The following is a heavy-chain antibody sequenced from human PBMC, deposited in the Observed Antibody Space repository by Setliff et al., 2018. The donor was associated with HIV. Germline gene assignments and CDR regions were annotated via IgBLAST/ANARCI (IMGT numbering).Heavy chain of an antibody. Sequence: SETLSLTCTFSFCSISSSSYYWGWIRQPPGKGLELIFSISYTGTTYYHPSLESRVTLSVDMSRNQFSLRLTSVTAADTGVYYCARHSDSSSWPPGGYYHYMDVWGKGTKVT. D-gene: IGHD6-13*01. V-gene: IGHV4-39*01. J-gene: IGHJ6*03. CDR1: FCSISSSSYY. CDR3: ARHSDSSSWPPGGYYHYMDV. CDR2: ISYTGTT.